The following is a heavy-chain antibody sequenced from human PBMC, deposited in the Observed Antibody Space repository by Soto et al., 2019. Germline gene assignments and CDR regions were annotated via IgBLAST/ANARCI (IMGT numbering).Heavy chain of an antibody. CDR1: GGSISSSSYF. CDR3: ARHPDGPRRHMDV. CDR2: IYYTGNT. J-gene: IGHJ6*02. Sequence: QLQLQESGPGLVKPSETLSLTCTVSGGSISSSSYFWGWIRQPPGKGLEWIGSIYYTGNTYYNPSLKSRVPISVDTSKTQPSLNVSSVTAADTAVFYCARHPDGPRRHMDVWGQGTTVTVSS. V-gene: IGHV4-39*01.